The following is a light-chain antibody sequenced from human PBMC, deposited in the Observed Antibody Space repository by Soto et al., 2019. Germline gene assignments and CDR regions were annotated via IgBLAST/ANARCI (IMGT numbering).Light chain of an antibody. V-gene: IGLV1-40*01. CDR2: NNL. J-gene: IGLJ1*01. CDR3: QSFDSSLRAYV. Sequence: QAVLTQPPSVSGAPGQRVTISCTGSSSNFGAGYEVHWYKQLPGAAPTLVIFNNLNRPSGVPERFSGSKSGTSASLVISGRQAEDEADYYCQSFDSSLRAYVFGSGTKLTVL. CDR1: SSNFGAGYE.